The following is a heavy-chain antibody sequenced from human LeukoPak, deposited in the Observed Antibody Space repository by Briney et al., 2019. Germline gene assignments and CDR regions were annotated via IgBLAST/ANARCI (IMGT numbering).Heavy chain of an antibody. Sequence: GGSLRLSCAASGFTLSSYAMSWVRQAPGKGLEWVSAISGSGGSTYYADSVKGRFTISRDNSKNTLYLQMNSLRAEDTAVYYCAKVKWDTAMVTEYYFDYWGQGTLVTVSS. CDR1: GFTLSSYA. CDR3: AKVKWDTAMVTEYYFDY. D-gene: IGHD5-18*01. V-gene: IGHV3-23*01. CDR2: ISGSGGST. J-gene: IGHJ4*02.